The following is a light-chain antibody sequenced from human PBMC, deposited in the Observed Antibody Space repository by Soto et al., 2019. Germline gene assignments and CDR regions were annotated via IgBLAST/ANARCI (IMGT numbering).Light chain of an antibody. CDR1: SSDVGGYNF. J-gene: IGLJ1*01. Sequence: QSALTKPRSVSGSPGQSVTISCTGTSSDVGGYNFVSWYHQHPGKAPKLMIYDVSKRPSGVPDRFSGSKSGNTASLTISGLQAEDEADYYCCSYAGSYTWVFGTGTKLTVL. CDR3: CSYAGSYTWV. CDR2: DVS. V-gene: IGLV2-11*01.